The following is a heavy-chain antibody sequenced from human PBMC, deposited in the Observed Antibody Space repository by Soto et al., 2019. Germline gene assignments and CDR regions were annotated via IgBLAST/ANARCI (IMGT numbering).Heavy chain of an antibody. CDR3: ARGKRTPYTANYYYGMDV. Sequence: QVQLVQSGAEVKKPGSSVKVSCKASGGTFSSYAISWVRQAPGQGLEWMGGIIPIFGTANYPQKFQGRVTITADEATSPAYMELSSLRSEDTAVYYCARGKRTPYTANYYYGMDVWGQGTTVTVSS. D-gene: IGHD3-16*01. J-gene: IGHJ6*02. CDR2: IIPIFGTA. V-gene: IGHV1-69*01. CDR1: GGTFSSYA.